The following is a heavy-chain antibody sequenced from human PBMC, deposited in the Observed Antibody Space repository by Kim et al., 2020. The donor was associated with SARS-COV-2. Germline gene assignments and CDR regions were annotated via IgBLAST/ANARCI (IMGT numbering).Heavy chain of an antibody. CDR3: ARDFVYYYDSSGLGTSFGWFDP. J-gene: IGHJ5*02. Sequence: ASVKVSCKASGYTFTSYAMHWVRQAPGQRLEWMGWINAGNGNTKYSQKFQGRVTITRDTSASTAYMELSSLRSEDTAVYYCARDFVYYYDSSGLGTSFGWFDPWGQGTLVTVSS. CDR1: GYTFTSYA. V-gene: IGHV1-3*01. D-gene: IGHD3-22*01. CDR2: INAGNGNT.